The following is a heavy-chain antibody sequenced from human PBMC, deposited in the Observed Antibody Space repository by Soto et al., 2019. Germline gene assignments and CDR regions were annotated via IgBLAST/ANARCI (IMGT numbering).Heavy chain of an antibody. D-gene: IGHD2-21*01. V-gene: IGHV3-43D*04. Sequence: VQLVESGGVVVQPGGSLRLSCAASGFTFDDYAMYWVRQAPGKGLEWVSLISWDGISRDYADSVKGRFTISRDNSKNSLYLQMNSLRAEDTALYYCAKDVEYRGGYKYFDYWGQGTLVTVSS. CDR3: AKDVEYRGGYKYFDY. J-gene: IGHJ4*02. CDR2: ISWDGISR. CDR1: GFTFDDYA.